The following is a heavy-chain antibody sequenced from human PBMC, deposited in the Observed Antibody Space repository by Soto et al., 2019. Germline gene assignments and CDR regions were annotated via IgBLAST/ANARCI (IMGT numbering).Heavy chain of an antibody. CDR3: ARVVNPGFSSSCYFDY. V-gene: IGHV4-59*01. Sequence: SETLSLTCTVSGDSIGSYYGSWIRQPPGKGLEWIGYVYYSGNTKYNPSLKSRVTISLDTSKKQFSLKLSSVTAADTAVYSCARVVNPGFSSSCYFDYWGQGALVTVSS. CDR1: GDSIGSYY. J-gene: IGHJ4*02. CDR2: VYYSGNT. D-gene: IGHD6-13*01.